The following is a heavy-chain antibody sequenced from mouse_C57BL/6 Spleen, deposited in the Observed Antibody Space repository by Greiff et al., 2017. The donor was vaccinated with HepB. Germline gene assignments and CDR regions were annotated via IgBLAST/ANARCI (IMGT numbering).Heavy chain of an antibody. CDR1: GYTFTSYW. CDR2: IHPNSGST. CDR3: ARDWDVHYFDY. Sequence: VQLQQPGAELVKPGASVKLSCKASGYTFTSYWMHWVKQRPGQGLEWIGMIHPNSGSTNYNEKFKSKATLTVDKSSSTAYMQLSSLTSEDSAVYYCARDWDVHYFDYWGQGTTLTVSS. J-gene: IGHJ2*01. D-gene: IGHD4-1*01. V-gene: IGHV1-64*01.